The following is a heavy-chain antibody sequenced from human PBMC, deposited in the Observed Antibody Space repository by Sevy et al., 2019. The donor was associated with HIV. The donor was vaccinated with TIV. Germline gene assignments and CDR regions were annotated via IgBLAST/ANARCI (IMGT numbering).Heavy chain of an antibody. J-gene: IGHJ3*02. V-gene: IGHV3-30*04. CDR1: GFTFSNYA. CDR3: ARLPPTRAFDI. D-gene: IGHD1-1*01. CDR2: ISYDVINK. Sequence: GGSLRLSCAASGFTFSNYAMHWVRQTPGKGLEWLVVISYDVINKYYADSVKGRFTISRDNSKNTLYLQMNSLTTEDTAVYYCARLPPTRAFDIWGQGTLVTVSS.